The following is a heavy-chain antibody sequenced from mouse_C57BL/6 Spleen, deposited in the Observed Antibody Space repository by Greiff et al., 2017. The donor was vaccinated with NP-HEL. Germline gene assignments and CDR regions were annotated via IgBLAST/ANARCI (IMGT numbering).Heavy chain of an antibody. J-gene: IGHJ3*01. V-gene: IGHV1-64*01. CDR2: IQPNSGST. Sequence: QVQLQQPGAELVKPGASVKLSCKASGYTFTSYWMHWVKQRPGQGLEWIGMIQPNSGSTNYNEKFKSKATLTVDKSSSTAYMQLSSLTSEDSAVYYCARESYTSFAYWGQGTLVTVSA. CDR3: ARESYTSFAY. CDR1: GYTFTSYW. D-gene: IGHD2-12*01.